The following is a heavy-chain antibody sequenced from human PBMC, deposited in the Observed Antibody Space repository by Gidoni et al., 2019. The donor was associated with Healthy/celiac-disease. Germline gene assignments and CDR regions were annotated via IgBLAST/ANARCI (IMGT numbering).Heavy chain of an antibody. Sequence: EVQLLESGGGLVQPGGSLRLSCAASGFTFSSYAMIWVRQAPGKGLEWVSAISGSGGSTYYADSVKGRFTISRDNSKNTLYLQMTSLRAEDTAVYYCAKYSGWHSYWYFDLWGRGTLVTVSS. J-gene: IGHJ2*01. CDR1: GFTFSSYA. D-gene: IGHD6-19*01. CDR2: ISGSGGST. CDR3: AKYSGWHSYWYFDL. V-gene: IGHV3-23*01.